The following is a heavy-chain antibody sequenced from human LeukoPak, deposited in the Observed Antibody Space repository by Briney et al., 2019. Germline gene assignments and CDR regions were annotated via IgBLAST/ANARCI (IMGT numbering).Heavy chain of an antibody. J-gene: IGHJ5*02. CDR1: GFTFSSYA. D-gene: IGHD4-23*01. V-gene: IGHV3-23*01. CDR3: AKDNYGGPAAGDWFDP. Sequence: GGSLRLSCAASGFTFSSYAMSWVRQAPGKGLEWVSAISGSGGSTYYADSVKGRFTISRDNSKNTLYLQMNSLRAEDTAVYYCAKDNYGGPAAGDWFDPWGQGTLVTVSS. CDR2: ISGSGGST.